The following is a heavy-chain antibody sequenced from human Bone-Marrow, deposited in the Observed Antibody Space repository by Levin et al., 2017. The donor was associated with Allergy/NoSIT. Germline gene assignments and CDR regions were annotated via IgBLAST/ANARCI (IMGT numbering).Heavy chain of an antibody. CDR3: ARDGVRDQLLSPYYYYYYMDV. CDR1: GFTFSSYS. Sequence: GESLKISCAASGFTFSSYSMNWVRQAPGKGLEWVSSISSSSSYIYYADSVKGRFTISRDNAKNSLYLQMNSLRAEDTAVYYCARDGVRDQLLSPYYYYYYMDVWGKGTTVTVSS. CDR2: ISSSSSYI. J-gene: IGHJ6*03. D-gene: IGHD2-2*01. V-gene: IGHV3-21*01.